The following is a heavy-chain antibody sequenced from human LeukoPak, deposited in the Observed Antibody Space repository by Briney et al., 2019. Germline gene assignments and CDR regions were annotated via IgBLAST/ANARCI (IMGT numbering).Heavy chain of an antibody. V-gene: IGHV3-11*01. Sequence: PGGSLRLSCAASGFTFSDYYMSWIRQAPGKGLEWVSYISSSGSTIYYADSVKGRFTISRDNAKNSLYLQMNSLRAEDTAVYFCAKDVSQYTMVRGGFPTSLFDHWGQGILVTVSS. D-gene: IGHD3-10*01. J-gene: IGHJ4*02. CDR3: AKDVSQYTMVRGGFPTSLFDH. CDR1: GFTFSDYY. CDR2: ISSSGSTI.